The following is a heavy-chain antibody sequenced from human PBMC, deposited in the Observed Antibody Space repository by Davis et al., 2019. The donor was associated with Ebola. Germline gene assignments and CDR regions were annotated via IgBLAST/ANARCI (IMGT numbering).Heavy chain of an antibody. CDR3: ARDLRYDSSGYDYYFYIDV. Sequence: PSETLSLTCTVSGGSISGYYWSWTRQPPGKGLEWIAYIYYSGFTNYNPSLKSRVTISVDTSKNQFSLKLTSVTAADTAVYYCARDLRYDSSGYDYYFYIDVWGKGTTVTVSS. D-gene: IGHD3-22*01. J-gene: IGHJ6*03. CDR2: IYYSGFT. CDR1: GGSISGYY. V-gene: IGHV4-59*01.